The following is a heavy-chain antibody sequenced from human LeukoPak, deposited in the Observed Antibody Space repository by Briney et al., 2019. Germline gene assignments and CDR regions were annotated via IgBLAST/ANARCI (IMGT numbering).Heavy chain of an antibody. CDR2: IIPILGIA. CDR1: GGTFSSYT. D-gene: IGHD2-2*01. V-gene: IGHV1-69*02. J-gene: IGHJ3*02. Sequence: ASVKVSCKASGGTFSSYTISWVRQAPGQGLEWMGRIIPILGIANYAQKFQGRVTITAAKSTSTAYMELSSLRSEDTAVYYCARGGYCSSTSCADAFDIWGQGTMVTVSS. CDR3: ARGGYCSSTSCADAFDI.